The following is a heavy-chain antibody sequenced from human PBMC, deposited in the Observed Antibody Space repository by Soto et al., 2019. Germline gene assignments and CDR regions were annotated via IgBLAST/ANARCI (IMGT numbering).Heavy chain of an antibody. Sequence: GLTLVSPRDTLTLTCSFSGFSLSTSEVGVGWIRQPPGKAPEWLALIYGNNDRRYSPSLRPRLTITKDTSKNNVVLSMTNMDPVDSATYYCEHRIKYHNKWYYFDYWGLGTLVTVYS. CDR2: IYGNNDR. J-gene: IGHJ4*02. CDR1: GFSLSTSEVG. D-gene: IGHD2-8*01. V-gene: IGHV2-5*01. CDR3: EHRIKYHNKWYYFDY.